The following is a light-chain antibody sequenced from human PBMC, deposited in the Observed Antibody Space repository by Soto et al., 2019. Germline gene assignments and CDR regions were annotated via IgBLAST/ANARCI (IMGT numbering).Light chain of an antibody. Sequence: DIQMTQSPSSVSASAGDRVTITCRASQGISSWLAWYQQKPGKAPKLLIYSASSLHSGVPSRFSGSGSGTEFTLTISSLQSEDFAVYYCQQYNSWPLTFGGGTKVDIK. CDR3: QQYNSWPLT. V-gene: IGKV1-12*01. J-gene: IGKJ4*01. CDR1: QGISSW. CDR2: SAS.